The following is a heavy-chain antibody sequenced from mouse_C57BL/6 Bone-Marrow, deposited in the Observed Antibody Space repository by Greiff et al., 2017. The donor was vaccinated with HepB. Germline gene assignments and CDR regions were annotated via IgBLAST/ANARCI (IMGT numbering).Heavy chain of an antibody. D-gene: IGHD2-3*01. J-gene: IGHJ4*01. V-gene: IGHV1-7*01. CDR3: ARGWLLPFQAMDY. Sequence: QVQLQQSGAELAKPGASVKLSCKASGYTFTSYWMHWVNQRPGQGLEWIGYINPSSGYTKYNQKFKDKATLTADKSSSTAYMQLSSLTYEDSAVYYCARGWLLPFQAMDYWGQGTSVTVSS. CDR2: INPSSGYT. CDR1: GYTFTSYW.